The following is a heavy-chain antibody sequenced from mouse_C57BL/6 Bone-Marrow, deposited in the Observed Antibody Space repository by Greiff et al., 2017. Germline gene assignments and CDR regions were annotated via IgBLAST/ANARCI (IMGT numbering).Heavy chain of an antibody. CDR1: GYTFTSYW. V-gene: IGHV1-64*01. CDR2: IHPNSGST. Sequence: QVQLQQPGAELVKPGASVKLSCKASGYTFTSYWMHWVKQRPGQGLEWIGMIHPNSGSTNYNEKFKSKATLTVDKSSSTAYMQLSSLTSEDSAVYYCASRYAFYAMDYGGQGTSVTVSS. D-gene: IGHD6-5*01. J-gene: IGHJ4*01. CDR3: ASRYAFYAMDY.